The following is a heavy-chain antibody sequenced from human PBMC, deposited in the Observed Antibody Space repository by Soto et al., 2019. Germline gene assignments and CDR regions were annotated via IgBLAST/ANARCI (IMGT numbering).Heavy chain of an antibody. J-gene: IGHJ3*02. CDR3: ARVRYNWNEADAFDI. CDR2: MNPNSGNT. D-gene: IGHD1-20*01. Sequence: ASVKVSCKASGYTFTSYDINWVRQATGQGLEWMGWMNPNSGNTGYAQKFQGRVTMTRNTSISTAYMELSSLRSGDTAVYYCARVRYNWNEADAFDIWGQGTMVTVSS. CDR1: GYTFTSYD. V-gene: IGHV1-8*01.